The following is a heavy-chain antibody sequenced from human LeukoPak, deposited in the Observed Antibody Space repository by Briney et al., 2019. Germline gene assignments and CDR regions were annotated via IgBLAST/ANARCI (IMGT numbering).Heavy chain of an antibody. Sequence: SETLSLTCTVSGGSISNSYYWGWIRQSPGKGLEWIGSICYSGSTYYNPSLKSRVIVSVDTSKNQFSLKLSSVTAADTAVYYCARHQGNYGDYYYYMDVWGKGTTVTVSS. CDR2: ICYSGST. J-gene: IGHJ6*03. V-gene: IGHV4-39*01. CDR1: GGSISNSYY. D-gene: IGHD4-17*01. CDR3: ARHQGNYGDYYYYMDV.